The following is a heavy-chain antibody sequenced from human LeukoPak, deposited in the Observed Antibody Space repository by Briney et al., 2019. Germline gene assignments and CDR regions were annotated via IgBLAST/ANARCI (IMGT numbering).Heavy chain of an antibody. CDR3: AKEIYGDSTGGRFQQ. CDR1: GFTFDDYA. D-gene: IGHD4-17*01. Sequence: PGGSLRLSCAASGFTFDDYAMHWVRQAPGKGLEWVSGISWNSGSIGYADSVKGRFTLSRDNSKNTLYLQMNSLRAEDTAVYYCAKEIYGDSTGGRFQQWGQGTLVTVSS. V-gene: IGHV3-9*01. J-gene: IGHJ1*01. CDR2: ISWNSGSI.